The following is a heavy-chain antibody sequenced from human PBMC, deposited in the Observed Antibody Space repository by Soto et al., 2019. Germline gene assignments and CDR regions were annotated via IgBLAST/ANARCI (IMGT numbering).Heavy chain of an antibody. CDR2: VGGSGDST. D-gene: IGHD6-13*01. V-gene: IGHV3-23*01. CDR1: GFTFSNYA. Sequence: LRLSCAASGFTFSNYAMSWVRQAPGKGLEWVSGVGGSGDSTYYADSVKGRFTISRDNSKNTLYLQMNSLRAEDTAVYYCAKVSSSRDQNLFDPWGQGTLVTVSS. CDR3: AKVSSSRDQNLFDP. J-gene: IGHJ5*02.